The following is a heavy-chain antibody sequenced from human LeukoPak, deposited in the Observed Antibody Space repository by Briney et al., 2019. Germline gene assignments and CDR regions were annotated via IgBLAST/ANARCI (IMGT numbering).Heavy chain of an antibody. V-gene: IGHV4-59*01. CDR3: ARATNWGSYAFDI. Sequence: PSETLSFTCTVSGGSISSSYWSWIRQPPGKGLELIGFIYYSGSTNYNPSLKSRVTISVDTSKNQFSLRLTSVTAADTAVYYCARATNWGSYAFDIWGQGTMVTVSS. CDR2: IYYSGST. D-gene: IGHD7-27*01. CDR1: GGSISSSY. J-gene: IGHJ3*02.